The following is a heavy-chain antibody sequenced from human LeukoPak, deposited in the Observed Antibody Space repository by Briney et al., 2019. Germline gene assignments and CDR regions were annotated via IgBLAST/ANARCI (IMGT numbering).Heavy chain of an antibody. J-gene: IGHJ4*02. CDR2: IFYSGST. CDR3: ARENCSGGSCQKSYDY. D-gene: IGHD2-15*01. CDR1: AGSISSSSYY. Sequence: SETLSLACTVSAGSISSSSYYWGWIRQPPGKGLEWIGSIFYSGSTYYNPSLKSRVTISVDTSKNQFSLKVNSVTAADTAVYYCARENCSGGSCQKSYDYWGQGTLVTVSS. V-gene: IGHV4-39*01.